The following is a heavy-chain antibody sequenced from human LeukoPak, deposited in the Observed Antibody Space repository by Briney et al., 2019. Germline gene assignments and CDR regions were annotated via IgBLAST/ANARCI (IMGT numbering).Heavy chain of an antibody. CDR2: IYYSGST. Sequence: SQTLSLTCTVCGGSISSCDYYWSWIRQPPGKGLEWIGYIYYSGSTYYNPSLRSRVTISVDTSKNQFSLKLSSVTAADTAVYYCAGGWFRDAFDIWGQGTMVTVSS. V-gene: IGHV4-30-4*08. D-gene: IGHD2-15*01. CDR1: GGSISSCDYY. CDR3: AGGWFRDAFDI. J-gene: IGHJ3*02.